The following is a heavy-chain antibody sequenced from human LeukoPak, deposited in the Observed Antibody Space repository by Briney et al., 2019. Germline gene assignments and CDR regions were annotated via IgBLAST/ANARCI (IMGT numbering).Heavy chain of an antibody. Sequence: SETLSLTCTVSGGSISSYYRSWIRQPAGKGLEWIGRIYTSGSTNYNSSLKSRVTMSVDTSKNQFSLKLSSVTAADTAVYYCARATSRYYDSSGYLSTFDPWGQGTLVTVSS. D-gene: IGHD3-22*01. CDR2: IYTSGST. CDR3: ARATSRYYDSSGYLSTFDP. CDR1: GGSISSYY. V-gene: IGHV4-4*07. J-gene: IGHJ5*02.